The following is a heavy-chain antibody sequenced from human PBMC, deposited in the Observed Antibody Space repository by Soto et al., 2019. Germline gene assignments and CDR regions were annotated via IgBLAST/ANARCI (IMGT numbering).Heavy chain of an antibody. J-gene: IGHJ4*02. CDR1: GGTFSSYA. V-gene: IGHV1-69*12. Sequence: QVQLVQSGAEVKKPGSSVKVSCKASGGTFSSYAISWVRQAPGQGLEWMGGIIPIFGTANYAQTFQGRVTIPADESTSTAYMELSSLRSEDTAVYYCARGEASGSGCATIDYWGQGTLVTVSS. D-gene: IGHD3-22*01. CDR3: ARGEASGSGCATIDY. CDR2: IIPIFGTA.